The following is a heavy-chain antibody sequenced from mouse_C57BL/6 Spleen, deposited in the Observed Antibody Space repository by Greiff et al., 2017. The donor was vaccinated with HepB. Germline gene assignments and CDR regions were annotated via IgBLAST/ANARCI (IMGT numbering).Heavy chain of an antibody. CDR3: ARWDYYGGYFDV. J-gene: IGHJ1*03. CDR2: IDPSDSYT. V-gene: IGHV1-50*01. CDR1: GYTFTSYW. Sequence: VQLQQSGAELVKPGASVKLSCKASGYTFTSYWMQWVKQRPGQGLEWIGEIDPSDSYTNYNQKFKGKATLTVDTSSSTAYMQLSSLTSEDSAVYYCARWDYYGGYFDVWGTGTTVTVSS. D-gene: IGHD1-1*01.